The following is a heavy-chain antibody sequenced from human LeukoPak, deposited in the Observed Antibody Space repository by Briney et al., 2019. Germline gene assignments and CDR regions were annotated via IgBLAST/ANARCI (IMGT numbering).Heavy chain of an antibody. Sequence: SVKVSCKASGGTFSSYAISWVRQAPGQGLEWMGGIIPIFGTANYAQEFQGRVTITADESTSTAYMELSSLRSEDTAVYYCARAGKAYYYDSSGYSTEYWGQGTLVTVSS. CDR1: GGTFSSYA. D-gene: IGHD3-22*01. V-gene: IGHV1-69*13. CDR2: IIPIFGTA. J-gene: IGHJ4*02. CDR3: ARAGKAYYYDSSGYSTEY.